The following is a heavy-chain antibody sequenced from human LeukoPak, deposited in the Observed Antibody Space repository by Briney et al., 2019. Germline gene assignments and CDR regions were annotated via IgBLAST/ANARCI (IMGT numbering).Heavy chain of an antibody. CDR3: TRVSTTDDY. V-gene: IGHV3-53*01. J-gene: IGHJ4*02. CDR2: IYSGGST. CDR1: GFTVSSSY. Sequence: PGGSLRLSCAASGFTVSSSYMSWVRQAPGKGLEWVSVIYSGGSTYYADSVKGRFTISRDNAKNTLYLQMDSLRAEDTAVYYCTRVSTTDDYWGQGTLVTVSS. D-gene: IGHD2/OR15-2a*01.